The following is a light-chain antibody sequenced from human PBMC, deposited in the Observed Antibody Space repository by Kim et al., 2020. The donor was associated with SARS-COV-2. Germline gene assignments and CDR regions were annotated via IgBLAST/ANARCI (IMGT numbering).Light chain of an antibody. CDR3: QSYDSSMKV. J-gene: IGLJ7*01. CDR1: SGSIASNY. CDR2: EDN. V-gene: IGLV6-57*04. Sequence: NFMLTQPHSVSESPGKTVTISCTRSSGSIASNYVQWYQQRPGSAPTTVIYEDNQRPSGVPDRFSGSIDSSSNSASLTISGLKTGDEADYYCQSYDSSMKVFGGGTQLTVL.